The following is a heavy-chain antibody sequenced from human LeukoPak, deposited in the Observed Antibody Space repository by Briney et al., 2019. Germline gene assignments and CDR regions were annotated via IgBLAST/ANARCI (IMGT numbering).Heavy chain of an antibody. CDR1: GGSFSGYY. Sequence: PSETLSLTCAVYGGSFSGYYWSWIRQPPGKGLEWIGEINHSGSTNYNPSLKSRVTISVDTSKNQFSLKLSSVTAADTAVYYCASKFRGEYFQHWGQGTLVTVSS. CDR2: INHSGST. CDR3: ASKFRGEYFQH. V-gene: IGHV4-34*01. J-gene: IGHJ1*01.